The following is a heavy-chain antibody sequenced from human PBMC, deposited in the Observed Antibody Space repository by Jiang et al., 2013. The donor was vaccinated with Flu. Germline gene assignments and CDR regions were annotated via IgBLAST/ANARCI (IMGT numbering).Heavy chain of an antibody. D-gene: IGHD5-24*01. V-gene: IGHV1-46*01. CDR2: INPSGGST. Sequence: SVKVSCKASGYTFTSYYMHWVRQAPGQGLEWMGIINPSGGSTSYAQKFQGRVTMTRDTSTSTVYMELSSLRSEDTAVYYCARVNRMATISGGFDYWGQGTLVTVSS. CDR1: GYTFTSYY. J-gene: IGHJ4*02. CDR3: ARVNRMATISGGFDY.